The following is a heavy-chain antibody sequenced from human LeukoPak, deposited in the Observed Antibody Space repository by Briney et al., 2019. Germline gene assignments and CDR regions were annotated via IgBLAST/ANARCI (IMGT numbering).Heavy chain of an antibody. J-gene: IGHJ4*02. CDR3: ARGSGWYYFDY. CDR1: GGSIRSYY. CDR2: IYSSGST. D-gene: IGHD6-19*01. V-gene: IGHV4-4*07. Sequence: KPSATLFLTCTVAGGSIRSYYWSWIRQPGGEGLEWIGRIYSSGSTNYNPSLKSRVTMSVDTSKNQFYLKVSPVTAADTAVYYCARGSGWYYFDYWGQGTLVTVSS.